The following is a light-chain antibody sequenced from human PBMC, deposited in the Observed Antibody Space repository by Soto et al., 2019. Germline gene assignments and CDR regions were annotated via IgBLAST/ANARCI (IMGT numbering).Light chain of an antibody. CDR1: QTFSSSY. Sequence: EIVLTQSPGTLSLSPGERATLSCRASQTFSSSYLAWYQQKPGQAPRLVMYGTSSRATGIPDRFSGSGSGTDFTLTINILEPEDFAVYYCQQYGTSGWTFGQGTKLEIK. V-gene: IGKV3-20*01. CDR3: QQYGTSGWT. CDR2: GTS. J-gene: IGKJ2*01.